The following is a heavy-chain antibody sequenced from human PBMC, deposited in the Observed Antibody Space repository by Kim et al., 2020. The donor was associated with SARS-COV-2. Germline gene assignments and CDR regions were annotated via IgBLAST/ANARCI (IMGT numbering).Heavy chain of an antibody. CDR2: IRSKAYRGTT. CDR1: GFTFADHA. CDR3: SRGPIKPCFTYFGMDV. V-gene: IGHV3-49*03. J-gene: IGHJ6*02. Sequence: GGSLRLSCATSGFTFADHAMVWFRQAPGKGLEWVALIRSKAYRGTTEHAASVKGRFVISRDDSKSIAYLQMSSLQTEDTAVYYCSRGPIKPCFTYFGMDVWGQGTTVTVSS.